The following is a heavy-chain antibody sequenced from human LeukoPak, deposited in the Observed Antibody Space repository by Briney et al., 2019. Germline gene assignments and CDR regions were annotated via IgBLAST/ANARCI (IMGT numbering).Heavy chain of an antibody. J-gene: IGHJ4*02. CDR3: TTGGAGFSRYEY. Sequence: GASVKVSCKTSGNTLNTYAITWVRQAPGEGLEWMGWISVNNGNTNYAQKLKGRVTMTTDKSTSTAYMELRSLRSDDTAMYYCTTGGAGFSRYEYWGQGTVVTVST. CDR1: GNTLNTYA. D-gene: IGHD6-19*01. V-gene: IGHV1-18*04. CDR2: ISVNNGNT.